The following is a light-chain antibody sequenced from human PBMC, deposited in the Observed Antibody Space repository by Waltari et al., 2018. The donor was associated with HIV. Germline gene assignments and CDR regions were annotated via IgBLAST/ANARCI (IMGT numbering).Light chain of an antibody. CDR3: ASWDDSLNGPV. Sequence: QSVLTQPPSASGTPEQRVTISCSGTTSNIGRNTVSWFHHFPGTAPKVLIYGKNQRPSGVPDRFSGSKSGTSASLAISGLQSEDEADYYCASWDDSLNGPVFGGGTKLTVV. CDR1: TSNIGRNT. J-gene: IGLJ2*01. CDR2: GKN. V-gene: IGLV1-44*01.